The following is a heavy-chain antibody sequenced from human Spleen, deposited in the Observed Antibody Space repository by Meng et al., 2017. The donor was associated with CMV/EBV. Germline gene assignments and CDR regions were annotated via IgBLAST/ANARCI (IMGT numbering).Heavy chain of an antibody. V-gene: IGHV4-34*01. CDR3: ARLPARRAGGSGNYFGD. D-gene: IGHD3-10*01. Sequence: GGSFSGYFWRWVRQPPGKGLEGIGEINHSGSTNYNPSLKSRVTISVYTYKMQFFLKLSSVTAADAAVYYCARLPARRAGGSGNYFGDWGHGTLVTVSS. J-gene: IGHJ4*01. CDR2: INHSGST. CDR1: GGSFSGYF.